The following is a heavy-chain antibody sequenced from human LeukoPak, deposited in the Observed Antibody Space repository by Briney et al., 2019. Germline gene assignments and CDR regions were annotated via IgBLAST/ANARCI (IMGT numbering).Heavy chain of an antibody. CDR1: GGTFSSYA. CDR3: ARTTGYSSGWYSYFDY. D-gene: IGHD6-19*01. V-gene: IGHV1-69*06. Sequence: GASVKVSCKASGGTFSSYAISWVRQAPGQGLEWMGGIIPIFETANYAQKFQGRVTITADKSTSTAYMELSSLRSEDTAVYYCARTTGYSSGWYSYFDYWGQGTLVTVSS. CDR2: IIPIFETA. J-gene: IGHJ4*02.